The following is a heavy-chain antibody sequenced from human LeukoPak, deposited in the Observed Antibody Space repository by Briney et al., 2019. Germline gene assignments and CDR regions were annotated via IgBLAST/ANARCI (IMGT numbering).Heavy chain of an antibody. D-gene: IGHD5-12*01. Sequence: SETLSLTCTVSGGSISSYSWSWIRQPPGKGLEWIGCRYVGGRDLYNPSLRDRVTISVDASEKQISLSLRSVTAADTAMYYCANTTRVAPDGRAEYFQHWGQGTLAIVSS. CDR3: ANTTRVAPDGRAEYFQH. J-gene: IGHJ1*01. V-gene: IGHV4-59*03. CDR1: GGSISSYS. CDR2: RYVGGRD.